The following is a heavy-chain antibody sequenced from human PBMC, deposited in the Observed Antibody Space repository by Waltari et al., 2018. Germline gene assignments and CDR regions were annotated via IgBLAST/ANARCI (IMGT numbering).Heavy chain of an antibody. CDR3: ARGSGDSSGPSY. CDR1: GGSFSGYY. D-gene: IGHD3-22*01. J-gene: IGHJ4*02. CDR2: INHSGST. Sequence: QVQLQQWGAGLLKPSETLSLTCAVYGGSFSGYYWSWIRQPPGKGLEWIGEINHSGSTNYNPSLKSRVTRSVDTSKNQFSLKLSSVTAADTAVYYCARGSGDSSGPSYWGQGTLVTVSS. V-gene: IGHV4-34*01.